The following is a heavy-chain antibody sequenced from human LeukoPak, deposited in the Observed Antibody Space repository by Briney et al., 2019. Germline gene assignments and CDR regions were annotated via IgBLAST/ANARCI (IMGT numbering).Heavy chain of an antibody. V-gene: IGHV1-18*01. D-gene: IGHD3-16*01. CDR2: ISAYNGNT. J-gene: IGHJ3*02. CDR3: ARADYGNAFDI. Sequence: GASVKVSCKASGYTFTSYGISWVRQAPGQGLEWMGWISAYNGNTNYAQKLQGRVTMTRDTSTSTVYMELSSLRSEDTAVYYCARADYGNAFDIWGQGTMVTVSS. CDR1: GYTFTSYG.